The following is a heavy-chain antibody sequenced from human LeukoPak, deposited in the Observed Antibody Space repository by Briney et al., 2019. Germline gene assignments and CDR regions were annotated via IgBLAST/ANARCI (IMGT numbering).Heavy chain of an antibody. CDR2: ISAYNGNT. Sequence: GASVKVSCKASGYTFTSYGISWVRQAPGQGLEWMGWISAYNGNTNYAQKPQGRVTMTTDPSTSTAYMELRSLRSADTAVYYCARDRGYYTTYYYMDVWGKGTTVTISS. CDR1: GYTFTSYG. J-gene: IGHJ6*03. V-gene: IGHV1-18*01. CDR3: ARDRGYYTTYYYMDV. D-gene: IGHD3-22*01.